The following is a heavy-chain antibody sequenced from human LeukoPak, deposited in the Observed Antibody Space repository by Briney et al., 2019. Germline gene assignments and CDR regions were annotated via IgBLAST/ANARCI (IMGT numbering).Heavy chain of an antibody. Sequence: GGSLRLSCAASGFTFSSYSMSWVRQAPGKGLEWVSALSGSGGNTFYADSVRGRFTISRDNSKNTLYLQMNSLRAEDTAVYYCAKGFVVVVSATQSSWFDPWGQGTLVTVSS. CDR1: GFTFSSYS. J-gene: IGHJ5*02. CDR3: AKGFVVVVSATQSSWFDP. CDR2: LSGSGGNT. D-gene: IGHD2-15*01. V-gene: IGHV3-23*01.